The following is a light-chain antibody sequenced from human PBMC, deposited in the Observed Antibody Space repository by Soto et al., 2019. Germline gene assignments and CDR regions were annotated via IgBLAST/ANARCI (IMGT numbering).Light chain of an antibody. CDR3: QQYNNWLALT. CDR2: GAS. J-gene: IGKJ4*01. CDR1: QSVSSN. Sequence: EIVVTQSPATLSVSPEERATLSCRASQSVSSNLAWYQQKPGQAPRLLIYGASTRATGIPARFSGSGSGTEFTLTISSLQSEDFAVYYCQQYNNWLALTFGGGTKVEIK. V-gene: IGKV3-15*01.